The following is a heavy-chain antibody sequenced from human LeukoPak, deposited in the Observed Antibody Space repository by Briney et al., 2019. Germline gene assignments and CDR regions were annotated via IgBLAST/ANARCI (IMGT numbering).Heavy chain of an antibody. J-gene: IGHJ4*02. V-gene: IGHV3-21*01. D-gene: IGHD3-3*01. CDR3: ARDEDDFWSGSFFDY. CDR1: GFTFSSYS. Sequence: GGSLRLSCAASGFTFSSYSMNWVRQAPGKGLEWVSSISSSSSYIYYADSVKGRFTISRDNAKNSLYLQMNSLRAEDTAVYYCARDEDDFWSGSFFDYWGQGTLVTVSS. CDR2: ISSSSSYI.